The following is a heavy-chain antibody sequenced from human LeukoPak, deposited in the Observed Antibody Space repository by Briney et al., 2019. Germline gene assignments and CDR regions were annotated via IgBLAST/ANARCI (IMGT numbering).Heavy chain of an antibody. V-gene: IGHV3-21*01. CDR3: AKANEHYYDSSGYAY. J-gene: IGHJ4*02. Sequence: GGSLRLSCAASGFSFSSYSMNWVRQAPGKGLEWVSSISTSSNYIYYADSLKGRFTISRDNSKNTLYLQMNSLRAEDTAVYYCAKANEHYYDSSGYAYWGQGTLVTVSS. D-gene: IGHD3-22*01. CDR2: ISTSSNYI. CDR1: GFSFSSYS.